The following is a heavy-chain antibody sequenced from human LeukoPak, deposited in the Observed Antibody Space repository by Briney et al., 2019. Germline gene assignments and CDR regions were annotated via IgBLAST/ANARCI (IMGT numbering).Heavy chain of an antibody. Sequence: GGSLRLSCAASGFAFRLYSMHWVRQAPGKGLEWVSFMSDDGTNQFYADSVRGRFTISRDNSNNTLYLQMNNLRVDDTAVYYCARAPLRYYDWLLEHWGQGTLVTVSS. CDR2: MSDDGTNQ. CDR1: GFAFRLYS. D-gene: IGHD3-9*01. V-gene: IGHV3-30-3*01. CDR3: ARAPLRYYDWLLEH. J-gene: IGHJ4*02.